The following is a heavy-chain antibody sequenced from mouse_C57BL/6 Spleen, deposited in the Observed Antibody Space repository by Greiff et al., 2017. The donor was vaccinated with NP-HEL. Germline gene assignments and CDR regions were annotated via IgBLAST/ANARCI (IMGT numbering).Heavy chain of an antibody. J-gene: IGHJ2*02. V-gene: IGHV1-69*01. CDR3: AREGGFDY. CDR1: GYTFTSYW. Sequence: VQLQQPGAELVMPGASVKLSCKASGYTFTSYWMHWVKQRPGQGLEWIGEIDPSDSYTNYNQKFKGKSTLTVDKSSSTAYMQLSSLTSEDSAVYYCAREGGFDYWGQGTSLTVSS. CDR2: IDPSDSYT.